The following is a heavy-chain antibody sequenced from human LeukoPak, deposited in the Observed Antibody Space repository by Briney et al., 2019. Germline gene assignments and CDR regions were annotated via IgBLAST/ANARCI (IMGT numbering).Heavy chain of an antibody. V-gene: IGHV3-11*01. CDR1: GFTFSDYY. D-gene: IGHD2-2*01. CDR3: AKGAVVVPAAPGDY. Sequence: GGSLRLSCAASGFTFSDYYMSWIRQAPGKGLEWVSYISSSGSTIYYADSVKGRFTISRDNSKNTLYLQMNSLRAEDTAVYYCAKGAVVVPAAPGDYWGQGTLVTVSS. J-gene: IGHJ4*02. CDR2: ISSSGSTI.